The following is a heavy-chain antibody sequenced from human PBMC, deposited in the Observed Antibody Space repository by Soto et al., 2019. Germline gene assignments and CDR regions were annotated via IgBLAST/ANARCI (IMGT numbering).Heavy chain of an antibody. V-gene: IGHV1-69*13. D-gene: IGHD6-13*01. Sequence: SEQVSCKASGGTFSCYAISGVRQAPGQGLEWMGGIIPIFGTANYAQKFQGRVTITADESTSTAYMELSSLRSEDTAVYYCARLQGPRIAADQNAFDTWGQGTMITVSS. CDR2: IIPIFGTA. J-gene: IGHJ3*02. CDR1: GGTFSCYA. CDR3: ARLQGPRIAADQNAFDT.